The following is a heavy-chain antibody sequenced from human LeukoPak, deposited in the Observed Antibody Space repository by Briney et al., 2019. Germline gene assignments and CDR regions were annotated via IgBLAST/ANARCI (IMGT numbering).Heavy chain of an antibody. CDR2: ISSSGSTI. CDR1: TFTFSDYY. V-gene: IGHV3-11*01. Sequence: PGGSLSLSCAASTFTFSDYYTSWIRTAQGLGLEWVSYISSSGSTIYYADSVKGRFTISRDNAKNSLYLQMNSLRAEDTAVYYCAKSCSSTSCYTEGGYWGQGTLVTVSS. D-gene: IGHD2-2*02. J-gene: IGHJ4*02. CDR3: AKSCSSTSCYTEGGY.